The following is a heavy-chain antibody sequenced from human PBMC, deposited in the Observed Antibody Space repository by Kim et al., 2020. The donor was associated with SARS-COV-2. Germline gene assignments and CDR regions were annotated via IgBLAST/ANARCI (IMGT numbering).Heavy chain of an antibody. CDR2: IYSGGSST. Sequence: GGSLRLSCAASGFTFSSYAMSWVRQAPGKGLEWVSVIYSGGSSTYYADSVKGRFTISRDNSKNTLYLQMNSLRAEDTAVYYCAKERGKGRYYYYYYGMDVWGQGTTVTVSS. V-gene: IGHV3-23*03. J-gene: IGHJ6*02. CDR1: GFTFSSYA. D-gene: IGHD6-6*01. CDR3: AKERGKGRYYYYYYGMDV.